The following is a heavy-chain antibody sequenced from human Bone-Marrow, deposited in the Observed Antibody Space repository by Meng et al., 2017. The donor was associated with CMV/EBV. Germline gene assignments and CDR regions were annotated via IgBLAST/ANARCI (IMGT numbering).Heavy chain of an antibody. CDR2: ISSSSSYI. CDR1: GFTFSSYS. V-gene: IGHV3-21*01. J-gene: IGHJ3*02. CDR3: AGGVRGAMQGAFDI. D-gene: IGHD3-10*01. Sequence: GESLKISCAASGFTFSSYSMNWVRQAPGKGLEWVSSISSSSSYIYYADSVKGRFTISRDNAKNTLYLQMNSLRAEDKAVDSRAGGVRGAMQGAFDIWGQGTMVTVSS.